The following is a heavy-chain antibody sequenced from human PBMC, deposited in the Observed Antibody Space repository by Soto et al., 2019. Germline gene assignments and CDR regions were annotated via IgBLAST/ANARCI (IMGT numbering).Heavy chain of an antibody. J-gene: IGHJ4*02. CDR1: GGSISSSRCH. CDR3: XXXEATXLDY. V-gene: IGHV4-39*01. Sequence: TLSLTCTVSGGSISSSRCHWGWIRQPPGKGLEWIASIKYSGTTFYNPSLKSRVTLSVDTSKNQFALKLSSVTAAETAVYXXXXXEATXLDYWGQGTLXXVSS. D-gene: IGHD1-26*01. CDR2: IKYSGTT.